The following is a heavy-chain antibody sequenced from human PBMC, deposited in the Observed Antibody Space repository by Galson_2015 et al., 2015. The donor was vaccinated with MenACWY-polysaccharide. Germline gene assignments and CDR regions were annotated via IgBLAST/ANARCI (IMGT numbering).Heavy chain of an antibody. V-gene: IGHV4-59*01. CDR1: GGSISSYY. Sequence: SETLSLTCTVSGGSISSYYWSWIRQPPGKGLEWIGYIYYSGSTNYNPSLKSRVTISVDTSKNQFSLKLSSVTAADTAVYYCARNLGYCSSTSCYAWFDPRGQGTLVTVSS. J-gene: IGHJ5*02. CDR3: ARNLGYCSSTSCYAWFDP. D-gene: IGHD2-2*01. CDR2: IYYSGST.